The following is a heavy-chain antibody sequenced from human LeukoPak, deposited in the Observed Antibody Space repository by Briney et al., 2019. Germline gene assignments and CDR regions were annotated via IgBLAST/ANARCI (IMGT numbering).Heavy chain of an antibody. Sequence: GGSLRFSCAASGFTFSSYSMNWVRQAPGKGLKWVSSISSSTSYIYYADSVKGRFTISRDNAKNSLYLQMNSLRAEDTAVYYCVRGGYSSTWYWGDIFDYWGQGSLVTVSS. CDR1: GFTFSSYS. V-gene: IGHV3-21*01. J-gene: IGHJ4*02. D-gene: IGHD6-13*01. CDR3: VRGGYSSTWYWGDIFDY. CDR2: ISSSTSYI.